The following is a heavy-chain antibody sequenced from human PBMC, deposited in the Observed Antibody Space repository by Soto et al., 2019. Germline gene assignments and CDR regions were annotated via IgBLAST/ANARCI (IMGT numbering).Heavy chain of an antibody. Sequence: EVQVEESGGGLVQRGGSLRLTCAVTGFTIGTSYMAWVRLAPGKGLEWVSTIYVGGSTYYADSVKGRFTISRDNSKNTVYLQMDDLRAEDAALYYCARDTSASKEGGLDYWGQGTLVTVSS. V-gene: IGHV3-53*01. CDR3: ARDTSASKEGGLDY. CDR1: GFTIGTSY. CDR2: IYVGGST. J-gene: IGHJ4*02. D-gene: IGHD1-1*01.